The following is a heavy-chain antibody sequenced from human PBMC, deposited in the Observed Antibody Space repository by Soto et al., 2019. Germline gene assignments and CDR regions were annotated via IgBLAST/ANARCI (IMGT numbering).Heavy chain of an antibody. Sequence: SETLSLTCTVSGGSISSSSYYWGWIRQPPGKGLEWIGSIYYSGSTYYNPSLKSRVTISVDTSKNQFSLKLSSVTAADTAVYYCARRTECNYSFDYWGQGTLVTVSS. CDR3: ARRTECNYSFDY. J-gene: IGHJ4*02. CDR2: IYYSGST. V-gene: IGHV4-39*01. D-gene: IGHD1-1*01. CDR1: GGSISSSSYY.